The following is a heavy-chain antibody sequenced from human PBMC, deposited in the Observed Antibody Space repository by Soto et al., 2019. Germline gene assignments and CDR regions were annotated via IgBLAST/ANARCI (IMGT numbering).Heavy chain of an antibody. J-gene: IGHJ3*01. CDR3: ARGRGTGRSGPVGSFDV. D-gene: IGHD1-1*01. CDR2: IIPIFGSP. Sequence: QVQLVQSGAEVKKTGSSLKVSCKASGGTFRSFNINWVRQAPGQGLEWMGGIIPIFGSPTYAQKFQGRVTITADESTATAYMDVSSLKVMDTAMYYCARGRGTGRSGPVGSFDVGGQGTMVTVSS. V-gene: IGHV1-69*12. CDR1: GGTFRSFN.